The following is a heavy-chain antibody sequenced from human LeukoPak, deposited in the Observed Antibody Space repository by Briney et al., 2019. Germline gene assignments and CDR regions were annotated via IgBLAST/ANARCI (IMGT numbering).Heavy chain of an antibody. V-gene: IGHV4-34*01. CDR3: ARGRKRGQQLVRHYYYGMDV. J-gene: IGHJ6*02. CDR2: INHSGST. CDR1: GFTFSSYW. D-gene: IGHD6-13*01. Sequence: SGGSLRLSCAASGFTFSSYWMSWVRQAPGKGLEWIGEINHSGSTNYNPSLKSRVTISVDTSKNQFSLKLSSVTAADTAVYYCARGRKRGQQLVRHYYYGMDVWGQGTTVTVSS.